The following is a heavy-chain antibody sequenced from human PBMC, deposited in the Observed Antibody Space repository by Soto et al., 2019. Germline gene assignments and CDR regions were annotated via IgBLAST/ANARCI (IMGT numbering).Heavy chain of an antibody. V-gene: IGHV1-69*13. CDR2: IIPIFGTA. Sequence: GASVRVSCKXSGGTFSSYAISWVRQAPGQGLEWMGGIIPIFGTANYAQKFQGRVTITADESTSTAYMELSSLRSEDTAVYYCARDLGYYDSGGYWGQGTLVTVSS. J-gene: IGHJ4*02. CDR3: ARDLGYYDSGGY. CDR1: GGTFSSYA. D-gene: IGHD3-22*01.